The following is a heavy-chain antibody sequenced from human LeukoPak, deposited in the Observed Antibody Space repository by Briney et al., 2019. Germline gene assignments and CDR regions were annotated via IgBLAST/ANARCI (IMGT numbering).Heavy chain of an antibody. J-gene: IGHJ5*02. V-gene: IGHV3-23*01. CDR3: AKGSGSYDFWSGYSRENWFDP. D-gene: IGHD3-3*01. CDR1: GFTFSSYA. CDR2: ISGSGGST. Sequence: GGSLRLSCAASGFTFSSYAMSWVRQAPGKGLEWVSAISGSGGSTYYADSVKGRFTISRDNSKNTLYLQMNSLRAEDTAVYYCAKGSGSYDFWSGYSRENWFDPWGQGTLVTVSS.